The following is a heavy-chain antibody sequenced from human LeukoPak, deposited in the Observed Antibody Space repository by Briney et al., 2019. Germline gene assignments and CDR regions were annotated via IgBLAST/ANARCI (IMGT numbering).Heavy chain of an antibody. Sequence: GASVKVSCKASGGTFSSYAISWVRQAPGQGLEWMGGIIPIFGTANYAQKFQGRVTITTDESTSTAYMELSSLRSEDTAVYYCARPYPRIAAAGTGGGFDYWGQGTLVTVSS. CDR1: GGTFSSYA. J-gene: IGHJ4*02. CDR2: IIPIFGTA. D-gene: IGHD6-13*01. CDR3: ARPYPRIAAAGTGGGFDY. V-gene: IGHV1-69*05.